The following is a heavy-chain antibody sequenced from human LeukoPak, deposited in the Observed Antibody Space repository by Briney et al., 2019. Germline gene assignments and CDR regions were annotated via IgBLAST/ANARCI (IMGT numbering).Heavy chain of an antibody. Sequence: ASETLSLTCAVYGGPFSGYYWSWIRQPPGKGLEWIGEIKHSGSTNYNPSLKSRVTISLDTSKNQISLKLSSVTAADTAVYYCARLRRSRAVAGTVWYFDLWGRGTLVTVSS. CDR2: IKHSGST. V-gene: IGHV4-34*01. CDR1: GGPFSGYY. CDR3: ARLRRSRAVAGTVWYFDL. J-gene: IGHJ2*01. D-gene: IGHD6-19*01.